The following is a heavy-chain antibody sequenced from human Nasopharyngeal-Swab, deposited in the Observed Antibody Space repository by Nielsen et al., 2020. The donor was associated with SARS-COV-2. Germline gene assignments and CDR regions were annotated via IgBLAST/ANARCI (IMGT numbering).Heavy chain of an antibody. CDR3: FGMEWLRGPFDY. CDR2: IYHSGST. Sequence: SETLPLTCTVSGGSISSSRYYWVRIRQPPGKGLEWIGSIYHSGSTYYNPSLKRRVTISVDTSKNQFSLKLIFVTGAGTAVYYCFGMEWLRGPFDYWGQGTLVTVSS. D-gene: IGHD3-3*01. CDR1: GGSISSSRYY. J-gene: IGHJ4*02. V-gene: IGHV4-39*01.